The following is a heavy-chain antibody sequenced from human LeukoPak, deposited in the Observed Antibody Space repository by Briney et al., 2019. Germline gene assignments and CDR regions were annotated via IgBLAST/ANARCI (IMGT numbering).Heavy chain of an antibody. CDR3: ARRHFSGGSCFDY. CDR2: IYPGDPDT. CDR1: GYSFTSYW. Sequence: GESLKISCKGSGYSFTSYWIGWVRQMPGKGLEWMGIIYPGDPDTRYSPSFQGQVTISADKSISTAYLQWRSLKASNTAMYYRARRHFSGGSCFDYWGQGTLVTVSS. D-gene: IGHD2-15*01. J-gene: IGHJ4*02. V-gene: IGHV5-51*01.